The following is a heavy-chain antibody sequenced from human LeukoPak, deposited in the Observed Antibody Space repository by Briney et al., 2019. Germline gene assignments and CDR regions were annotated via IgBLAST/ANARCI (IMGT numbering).Heavy chain of an antibody. Sequence: SETLSLTCTVSGGSISSSSYYWGWIRQPPGKGLEWIGSIYYSGSTYYNPSLKSRVTISVDTSKNQFSLKLSSVTAADTAVYYCATVWDQYEPDDYWGQGTLVTVSS. CDR2: IYYSGST. J-gene: IGHJ4*02. CDR3: ATVWDQYEPDDY. D-gene: IGHD1-26*01. V-gene: IGHV4-39*07. CDR1: GGSISSSSYY.